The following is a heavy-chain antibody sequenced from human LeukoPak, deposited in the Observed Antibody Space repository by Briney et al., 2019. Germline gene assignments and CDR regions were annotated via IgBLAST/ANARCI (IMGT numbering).Heavy chain of an antibody. J-gene: IGHJ4*02. CDR3: ARGHCSSTSCYDLDY. CDR1: GYTFTSYD. V-gene: IGHV1-18*01. D-gene: IGHD2-2*01. Sequence: GASVKVSCKASGYTFTSYDINWVRQAPGQGLEWMGWISAYNGNTNYAQKLQGRVTMTTDTSTSTAYMELRSLRSDDTAVYYCARGHCSSTSCYDLDYWGQGTLVTVSS. CDR2: ISAYNGNT.